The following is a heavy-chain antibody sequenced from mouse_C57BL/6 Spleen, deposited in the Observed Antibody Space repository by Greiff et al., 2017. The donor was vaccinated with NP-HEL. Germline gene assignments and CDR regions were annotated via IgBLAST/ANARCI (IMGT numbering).Heavy chain of an antibody. D-gene: IGHD3-2*02. Sequence: VQLQQSGAELVRPGASVTLSCKASGYTFTDYEMHWVKQTPVHGLEWIGAIDPETGGTAYNQKFKGKAILTADKSSSTAYMELRSLTSEDSAVYYCTRPLDSSGYVDYWGQGTTLTVSS. CDR3: TRPLDSSGYVDY. V-gene: IGHV1-15*01. CDR2: IDPETGGT. J-gene: IGHJ2*01. CDR1: GYTFTDYE.